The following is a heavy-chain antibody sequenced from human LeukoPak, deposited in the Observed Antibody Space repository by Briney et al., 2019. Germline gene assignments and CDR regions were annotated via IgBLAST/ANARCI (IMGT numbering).Heavy chain of an antibody. Sequence: GFLRLSCAASGFIFSSNSMNWVRQAPGKGLEWVSYISSGSSTIYYADSVKGRFTISRDNAKRSLYLQMNNLRAEDTAVYYCATSGYNNIDYWGQGTVVAVSS. J-gene: IGHJ4*02. D-gene: IGHD1-1*01. CDR1: GFIFSSNS. CDR3: ATSGYNNIDY. CDR2: ISSGSSTI. V-gene: IGHV3-48*04.